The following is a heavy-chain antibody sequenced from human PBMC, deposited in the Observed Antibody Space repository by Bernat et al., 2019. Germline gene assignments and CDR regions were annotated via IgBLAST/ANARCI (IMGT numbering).Heavy chain of an antibody. CDR2: IYYSGST. V-gene: IGHV4-31*03. Sequence: QVQLQESGPGLVKPSQTLSLTCTVSGGSISSGGYYWSWIRQHPGKGLEWIGYIYYSGSTSYNPSLKSRVTISVDPSKNPFSLKLSSVTAADTAVYYCARVAGGDYVWYFDLWGRGTLVTVSS. CDR3: ARVAGGDYVWYFDL. CDR1: GGSISSGGYY. D-gene: IGHD2-21*02. J-gene: IGHJ2*01.